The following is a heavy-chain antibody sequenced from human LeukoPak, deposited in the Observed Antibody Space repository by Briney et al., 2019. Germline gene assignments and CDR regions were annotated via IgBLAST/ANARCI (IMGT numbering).Heavy chain of an antibody. CDR3: ARVEAGLLDAFDL. CDR1: GASISSGEYY. V-gene: IGHV4-61*08. J-gene: IGHJ3*01. Sequence: SETLSLTCTVSGASISSGEYYWSWIRQPPGKGLEWIGYIYYSGSTNYNPSLKSRVTISVDTSKNQFSLKLRSVTAADTAVYYCARVEAGLLDAFDLWGQGTMVTVSS. D-gene: IGHD2-21*01. CDR2: IYYSGST.